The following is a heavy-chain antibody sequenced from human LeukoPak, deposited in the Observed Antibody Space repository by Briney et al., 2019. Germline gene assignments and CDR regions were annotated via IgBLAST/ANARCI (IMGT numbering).Heavy chain of an antibody. J-gene: IGHJ4*02. CDR3: AGGSGSLIDY. V-gene: IGHV4-61*02. CDR2: IYNSGST. Sequence: SQTLSLTCTVSGGSISSGSYYWNWIRQPAGKGLEWIGRIYNSGSTNYNPSLKSRVTISVDTSKNQFSLKLSSVTAADTAVYYCAGGSGSLIDYWGQGTLVTVSS. CDR1: GGSISSGSYY. D-gene: IGHD3-10*01.